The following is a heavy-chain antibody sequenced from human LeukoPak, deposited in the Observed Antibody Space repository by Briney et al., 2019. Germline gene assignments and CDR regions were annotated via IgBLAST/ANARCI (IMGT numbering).Heavy chain of an antibody. CDR1: GFSFSSYG. J-gene: IGHJ4*02. Sequence: GGSLRLSCAASGFSFSSYGMHWVRQAPGKGLEWVAFIWYDGSNGSNKYYADSAKGRFTISRDNSKNTLYLQMNSLRAEDTAVYYCAKVYSSSSDSRDYWGQGTLVTVSS. CDR2: IWYDGSNGSNK. D-gene: IGHD6-6*01. CDR3: AKVYSSSSDSRDY. V-gene: IGHV3-30*02.